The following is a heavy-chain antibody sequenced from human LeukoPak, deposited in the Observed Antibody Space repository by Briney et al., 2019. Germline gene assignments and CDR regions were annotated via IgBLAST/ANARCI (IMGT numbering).Heavy chain of an antibody. Sequence: ASVKVSCKASGGTFSSYAISWVRQAPGQGLEWMGIINPSGGSTSYAQKFQGRVTMTRDTSTSTVYMELSSLRSEDTAVYYCARERYYDSSGLCDYWGQGTLVTVSS. D-gene: IGHD3-22*01. CDR2: INPSGGST. CDR3: ARERYYDSSGLCDY. J-gene: IGHJ4*02. V-gene: IGHV1-46*01. CDR1: GGTFSSYA.